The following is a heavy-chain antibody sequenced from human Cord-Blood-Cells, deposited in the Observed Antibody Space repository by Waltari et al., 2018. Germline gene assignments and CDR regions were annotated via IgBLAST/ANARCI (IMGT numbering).Heavy chain of an antibody. V-gene: IGHV1-69*01. D-gene: IGHD5-12*01. Sequence: QVQLVPSGAEVKKPGYSVKVSCKASVGVFISSAISWVRPAPGQGLEWMGGIIPIFGTANYAQKFQGRVTITADESTSTAYMELSSLRSEDTAVYYCASLTDIVATNFDYWGQGTLVTVSS. J-gene: IGHJ4*02. CDR3: ASLTDIVATNFDY. CDR2: IIPIFGTA. CDR1: VGVFISSA.